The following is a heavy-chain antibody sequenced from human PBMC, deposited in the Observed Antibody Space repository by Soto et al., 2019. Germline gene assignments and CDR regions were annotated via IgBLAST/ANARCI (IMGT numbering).Heavy chain of an antibody. Sequence: EVQLLESGGGLVQPGGSLRLSCAASGFTFSSYAMSWVRQAPGKGLEWVSAISGSGGSTYYADSVKGRFTISRDNSKNTLYLQMNSLRAEDTVVYYCAKDLGYCSSTSCYAVDYWGQGTLVTVSS. CDR1: GFTFSSYA. D-gene: IGHD2-2*01. CDR3: AKDLGYCSSTSCYAVDY. J-gene: IGHJ4*02. V-gene: IGHV3-23*01. CDR2: ISGSGGST.